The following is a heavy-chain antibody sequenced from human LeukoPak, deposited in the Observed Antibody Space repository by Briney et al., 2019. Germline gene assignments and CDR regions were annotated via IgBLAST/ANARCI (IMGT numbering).Heavy chain of an antibody. J-gene: IGHJ4*02. CDR2: LYYSGST. D-gene: IGHD6-13*01. CDR3: ARVTGYRIEDYFDY. Sequence: SETLSLTCTVSGASISSHYWSWIRQPPGKGLECIGYLYYSGSTNYNPSLKSRVTISVETSKNEFSLKLRSVTAADTAVYYCARVTGYRIEDYFDYWGQGTLVTVSS. V-gene: IGHV4-59*11. CDR1: GASISSHY.